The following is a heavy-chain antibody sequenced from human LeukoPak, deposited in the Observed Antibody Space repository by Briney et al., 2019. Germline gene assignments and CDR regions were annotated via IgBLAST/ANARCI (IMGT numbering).Heavy chain of an antibody. CDR1: GGSFSGYY. CDR3: ARGLRFLEWSHDAFDI. V-gene: IGHV4-34*01. D-gene: IGHD3-3*01. Sequence: ASETLSLTCAVYGGSFSGYYWSWIRQPPGKGLEWIGEINHSGSTNYNPSLKSRVTISVDTSKNQFSLKLSSVTAADTALYYCARGLRFLEWSHDAFDIWGQGTTVTVSS. CDR2: INHSGST. J-gene: IGHJ3*02.